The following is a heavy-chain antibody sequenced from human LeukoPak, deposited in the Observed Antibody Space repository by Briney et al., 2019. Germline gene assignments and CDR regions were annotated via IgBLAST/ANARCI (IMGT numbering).Heavy chain of an antibody. CDR3: ARGNCSGGSCYFDL. J-gene: IGHJ2*01. CDR1: VYTFTGYY. CDR2: INPNSGGT. V-gene: IGHV1-2*02. D-gene: IGHD2-15*01. Sequence: ASVKVSCKASVYTFTGYYMHWVRQAPGQGLEWMGWINPNSGGTNYAQKFQGRVTMTRDTSISTAYMELSRLRSDDTAVYYCARGNCSGGSCYFDLWGRGTLVTVSS.